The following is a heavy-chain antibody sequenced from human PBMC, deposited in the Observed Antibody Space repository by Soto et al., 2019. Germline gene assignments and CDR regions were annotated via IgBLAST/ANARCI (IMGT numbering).Heavy chain of an antibody. J-gene: IGHJ3*02. CDR2: IYSGGST. D-gene: IGHD1-26*01. Sequence: GGPLRLSCAASGFTVSSNYMSWVRQAPGKGLEWVSVIYSGGSTYYADSVKGRFTISRDNSKNTLYLQMNSLRAEDTAVYYCARDKIVGATTGAFDIWGQGTMVTVS. CDR3: ARDKIVGATTGAFDI. V-gene: IGHV3-53*01. CDR1: GFTVSSNY.